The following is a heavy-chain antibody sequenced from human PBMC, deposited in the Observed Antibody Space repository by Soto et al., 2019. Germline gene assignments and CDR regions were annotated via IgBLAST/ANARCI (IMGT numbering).Heavy chain of an antibody. D-gene: IGHD2-8*01. Sequence: ASVKVSCKASGYTFTSYAMHWVRQAPGQRLEWMGWINAGNGNTKYSQKFQGRVTITRDTSASTAYMELSSLRSEDTAVYYCARERYCTNGVCSTWSYWFDPWGQGTLVTVSS. J-gene: IGHJ5*02. CDR3: ARERYCTNGVCSTWSYWFDP. CDR1: GYTFTSYA. V-gene: IGHV1-3*01. CDR2: INAGNGNT.